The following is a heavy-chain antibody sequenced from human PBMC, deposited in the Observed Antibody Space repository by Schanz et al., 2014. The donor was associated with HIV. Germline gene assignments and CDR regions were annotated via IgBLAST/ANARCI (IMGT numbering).Heavy chain of an antibody. Sequence: EVQVLESGGDLVQPGGSLRLSCAASGLTLSSYGMSWVRRAPGKGLEWVSSISGGSGSTFYADSVKGRFTISRVNSKNTLYLQMNSLRAEDTAIYYCAKTSITLGMDVWGQGTTVTVSS. V-gene: IGHV3-23*01. CDR3: AKTSITLGMDV. CDR1: GLTLSSYG. J-gene: IGHJ6*02. CDR2: ISGGSGST. D-gene: IGHD1-20*01.